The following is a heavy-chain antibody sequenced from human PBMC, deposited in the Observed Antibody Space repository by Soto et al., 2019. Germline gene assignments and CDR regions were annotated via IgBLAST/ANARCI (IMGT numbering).Heavy chain of an antibody. CDR2: ISGSSSYT. V-gene: IGHV3-11*06. D-gene: IGHD5-18*01. CDR3: AREGLSGYSYGYGPIDY. CDR1: GFTFSDYF. J-gene: IGHJ4*02. Sequence: QAQLVESGGGLGKPGGSLRLSCAASGFTFSDYFMTWIRQAPGKGLEWVSYISGSSSYTNYADSVKGRFTISRENAKNSVYMQKNRLRDEDTAVYYCAREGLSGYSYGYGPIDYWGQGILVTVSS.